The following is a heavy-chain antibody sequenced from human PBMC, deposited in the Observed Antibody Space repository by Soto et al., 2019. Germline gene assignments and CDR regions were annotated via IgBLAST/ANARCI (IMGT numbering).Heavy chain of an antibody. CDR3: ARGRGDYYYYAMDV. CDR2: ISSSSTR. CDR1: GFTFNTYG. J-gene: IGHJ6*02. Sequence: GSLRLSCAASGFTFNTYGMNWVRQAPGKGLEWVSYISSSSTRYYADSVKGRFTISRDNAKNSLYLQMNSLRDEDTAVYYCARGRGDYYYYAMDVWGQGTTVPVSS. V-gene: IGHV3-48*02.